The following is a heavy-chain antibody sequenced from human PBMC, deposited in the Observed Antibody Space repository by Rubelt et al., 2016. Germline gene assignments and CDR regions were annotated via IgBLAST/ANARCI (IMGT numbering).Heavy chain of an antibody. CDR2: INHSGST. J-gene: IGHJ4*02. Sequence: TWIRQPPGKGLEWIGEINHSGSTYYNPSLRSRVTISVDTSKNQFSLKLSSLTAADTAVYYCARLTRGLSGSYHFHYWGQGTLVTVSS. D-gene: IGHD1-26*01. CDR3: ARLTRGLSGSYHFHY. V-gene: IGHV4-34*01.